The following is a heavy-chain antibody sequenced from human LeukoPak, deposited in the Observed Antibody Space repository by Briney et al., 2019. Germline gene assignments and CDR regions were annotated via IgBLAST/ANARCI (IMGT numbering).Heavy chain of an antibody. Sequence: SETPSLTCTVSGGSISSYYWSWIRQPPGKGLEWIGYIYYSGSTNYNPSLKSRVTISVDTSKNQFSLKLSSVTAADTAVYYCARHFRGIGGWFDPWGQGTLVTVSS. D-gene: IGHD3-10*01. CDR1: GGSISSYY. J-gene: IGHJ5*02. V-gene: IGHV4-59*08. CDR2: IYYSGST. CDR3: ARHFRGIGGWFDP.